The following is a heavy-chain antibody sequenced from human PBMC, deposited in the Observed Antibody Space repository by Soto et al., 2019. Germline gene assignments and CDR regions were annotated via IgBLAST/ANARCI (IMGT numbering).Heavy chain of an antibody. CDR3: AKDHWGSSSFDY. J-gene: IGHJ4*02. D-gene: IGHD6-6*01. CDR2: ISGSGGEI. CDR1: GFTFSKFA. V-gene: IGHV3-23*01. Sequence: EVQLLESGGGLVQPGGSLRLSCAASGFTFSKFAMSWVRQAPGKGLEWVSAISGSGGEIYYTDSVKGRFTISRDNSKNPVYLQMNSLRAEDTAVYYCAKDHWGSSSFDYWGQGTLVTVSS.